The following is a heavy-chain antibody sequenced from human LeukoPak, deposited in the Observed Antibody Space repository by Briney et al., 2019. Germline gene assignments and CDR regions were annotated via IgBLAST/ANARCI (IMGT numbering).Heavy chain of an antibody. CDR1: GGTFSSYA. Sequence: SVKVSCKASGGTFSSYAISWVRQAPGQGLEWMGRIIPILGIANYAQKFQGRVTITADKSTSIAYMELSSLRSEDTAVYYCARIDTGNDILTGSDNFDYWGQGTLVTVSS. V-gene: IGHV1-69*04. D-gene: IGHD3-9*01. J-gene: IGHJ4*02. CDR3: ARIDTGNDILTGSDNFDY. CDR2: IIPILGIA.